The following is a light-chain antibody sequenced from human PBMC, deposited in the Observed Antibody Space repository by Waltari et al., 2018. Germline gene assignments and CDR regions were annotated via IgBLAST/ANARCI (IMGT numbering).Light chain of an antibody. CDR1: SSKIESNY. V-gene: IGLV1-47*01. CDR2: KNN. J-gene: IGLJ3*02. CDR3: GTWDDSLSRPV. Sequence: QSVLTQPPSASGTPGPRVTISCSGSSSKIESNYVSWYQQFPGTAPKVLMFKNNQRPSGVSDRFSASKSGASASLAISGLRSDDEADYYCGTWDDSLSRPVFGGGTKLTVL.